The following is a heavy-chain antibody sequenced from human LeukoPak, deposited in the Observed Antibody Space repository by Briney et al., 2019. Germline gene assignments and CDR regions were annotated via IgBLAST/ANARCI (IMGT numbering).Heavy chain of an antibody. Sequence: PGGSLRLSCAASGFTFSSYEMNWGRQAPGKGLEWVSYISSSGSTIYYADSVKGRFTISRDNAKNSLYLQMNSLRAEDTAVYYCARPEDSSGYPTCFDYWGQGTLVTVSS. CDR1: GFTFSSYE. V-gene: IGHV3-48*03. CDR3: ARPEDSSGYPTCFDY. J-gene: IGHJ4*02. CDR2: ISSSGSTI. D-gene: IGHD3-22*01.